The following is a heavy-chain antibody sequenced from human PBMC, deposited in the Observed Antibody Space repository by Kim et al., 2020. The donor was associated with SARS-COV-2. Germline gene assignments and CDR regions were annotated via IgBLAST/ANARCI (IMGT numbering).Heavy chain of an antibody. J-gene: IGHJ4*02. D-gene: IGHD6-19*01. V-gene: IGHV7-4-1*02. CDR3: ARGDGSGWYALDY. Sequence: YAQGFTGRFVFSLDTSVSTAYLQISSLKAEDTAVYFCARGDGSGWYALDYWGQGTLVTVSS.